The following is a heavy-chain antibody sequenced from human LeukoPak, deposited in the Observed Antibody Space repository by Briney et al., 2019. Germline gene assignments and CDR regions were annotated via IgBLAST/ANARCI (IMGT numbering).Heavy chain of an antibody. J-gene: IGHJ4*02. CDR2: IIPILGIA. V-gene: IGHV1-69*04. CDR3: ARGGDGYNYDY. Sequence: SVRVSCKASGGTFSSYAISWVRQAPGQGLEWMGRIIPILGIANYAQKFQGRVTITTDKSTSTAYMELSSLRSEDTAVYYCARGGDGYNYDYWGQGTLVTVSS. CDR1: GGTFSSYA. D-gene: IGHD5-24*01.